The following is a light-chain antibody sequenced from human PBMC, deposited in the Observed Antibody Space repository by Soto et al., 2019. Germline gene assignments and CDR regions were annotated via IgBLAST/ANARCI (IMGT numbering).Light chain of an antibody. J-gene: IGKJ1*01. CDR3: QQRSNWPPTWT. V-gene: IGKV3-11*01. CDR1: QSVSRY. CDR2: GAS. Sequence: EIVLTPSPATLSLSPGDRARLSGRASQSVSRYLAWYQQLPGQAPRLLICGASSRATGIPAMFSGSGSGSDFALTISTLELEDFVVYYCQQRSNWPPTWTFGQGPKV.